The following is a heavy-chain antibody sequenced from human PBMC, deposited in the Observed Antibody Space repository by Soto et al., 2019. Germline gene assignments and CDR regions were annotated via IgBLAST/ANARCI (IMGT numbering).Heavy chain of an antibody. J-gene: IGHJ5*02. CDR3: ARDVEDIVVVVAATIGWFDP. Sequence: ASVKVSCKASGYTFTSYAMHWVRQAPGQRLEWMGWINPGNGNTKYSQKFQGRVTITADKSTSTAYMELSSLRSEDTAVYYCARDVEDIVVVVAATIGWFDPWGQGTLVTVSS. D-gene: IGHD2-15*01. V-gene: IGHV1-3*01. CDR1: GYTFTSYA. CDR2: INPGNGNT.